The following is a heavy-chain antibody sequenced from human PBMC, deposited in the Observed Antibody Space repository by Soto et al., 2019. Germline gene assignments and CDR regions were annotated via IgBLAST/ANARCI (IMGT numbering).Heavy chain of an antibody. CDR1: GFTFTNYA. J-gene: IGHJ5*02. Sequence: EVQLLESGGGLVQPGGFLRLSCAASGFTFTNYAMGCVRRAPGKGLEWVSGITSAGDSRFYADSVKGRFTISKDNSKPTLFVEMSNLRAEDTAMYYLAKDLQRRWNWVRPWGHGPRVTVSS. CDR3: AKDLQRRWNWVRP. V-gene: IGHV3-23*01. D-gene: IGHD1-7*01. CDR2: ITSAGDSR.